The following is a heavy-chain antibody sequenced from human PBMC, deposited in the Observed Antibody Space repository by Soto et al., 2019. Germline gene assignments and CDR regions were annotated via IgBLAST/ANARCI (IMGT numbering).Heavy chain of an antibody. D-gene: IGHD6-19*01. V-gene: IGHV4-30-2*01. CDR2: IYHSGST. CDR1: GGSISSGGYS. J-gene: IGHJ4*02. CDR3: ARHEAPSGWYFDY. Sequence: PSETLSLTCAVSGGSISSGGYSWSWIRQPPGKGLEWIGYIYHSGSTYYNPSLKSRVTISVDRSKNQFSLKLSSVTAADTAVYYCARHEAPSGWYFDYWGQGTLVTVS.